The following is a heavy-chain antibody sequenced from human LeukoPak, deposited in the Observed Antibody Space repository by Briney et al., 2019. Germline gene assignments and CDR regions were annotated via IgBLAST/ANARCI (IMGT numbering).Heavy chain of an antibody. CDR1: GGTFSSYA. D-gene: IGHD1-26*01. Sequence: ASVKVSCKASGGTFSSYAISWVRQAPGQGLEWMGGIIPIFGTANYAQKFQGRVTTTADESTSTAYMELSSLRSEDTAVYYCARSDPPERYSGSYCSFDYWGQGTLVTVSS. CDR2: IIPIFGTA. V-gene: IGHV1-69*13. J-gene: IGHJ4*02. CDR3: ARSDPPERYSGSYCSFDY.